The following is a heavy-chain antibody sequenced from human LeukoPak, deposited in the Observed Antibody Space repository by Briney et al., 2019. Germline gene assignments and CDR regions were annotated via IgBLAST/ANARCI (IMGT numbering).Heavy chain of an antibody. CDR1: GFTLSNYA. J-gene: IGHJ4*02. D-gene: IGHD2-21*02. Sequence: GGSLRLSCAVSGFTLSNYAMSWVRQAPGKGLEWVSGISSSGGSTYYPDSVKGRFTISRDNSKNTLFLLMNSLRAEDTAVYYCAKDHANTPVVTNWGQGTLVTVSS. CDR2: ISSSGGST. CDR3: AKDHANTPVVTN. V-gene: IGHV3-23*01.